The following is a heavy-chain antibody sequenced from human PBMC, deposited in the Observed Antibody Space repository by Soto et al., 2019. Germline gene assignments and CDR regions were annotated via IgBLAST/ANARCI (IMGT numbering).Heavy chain of an antibody. J-gene: IGHJ4*02. CDR3: ASRLGDIVATTYTDY. Sequence: SETLSLTCAVYGGSFSGYYWSWIRQPPGKGLEWIGEIDHSGSTNYNPSLKSRVTISVDTSKNQFSLKLSSVTAADTAVYYCASRLGDIVATTYTDYWGQGTLVTVSS. V-gene: IGHV4-34*01. D-gene: IGHD5-12*01. CDR2: IDHSGST. CDR1: GGSFSGYY.